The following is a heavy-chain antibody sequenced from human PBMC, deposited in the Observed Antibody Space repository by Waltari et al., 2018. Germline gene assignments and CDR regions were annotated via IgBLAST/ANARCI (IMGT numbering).Heavy chain of an antibody. V-gene: IGHV4-38-2*02. CDR1: GYSISSGYY. J-gene: IGHJ3*02. D-gene: IGHD6-19*01. CDR2: NYHSGST. Sequence: QVQLQESGPGLVKPSETLSLTCTVSGYSISSGYYWGWIRQPPGKGLEWIGSNYHSGSTYYTPALKSRVTITVDTSKNQFSLKLSSVTAADTAVYYCARAAVAGPNDAFDIWGQGTMVTVSS. CDR3: ARAAVAGPNDAFDI.